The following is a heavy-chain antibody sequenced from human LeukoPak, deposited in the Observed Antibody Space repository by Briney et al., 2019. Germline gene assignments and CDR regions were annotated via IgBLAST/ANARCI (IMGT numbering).Heavy chain of an antibody. D-gene: IGHD3-22*01. V-gene: IGHV3-74*01. CDR3: AKDKTYYYDSSGYSHPGYYFDY. CDR1: GFTFSGHW. Sequence: GGSLRLSCAASGFTFSGHWMHWVRQVPGKGLVWVSRINTDGRTTNYADSVKGRFTISRDNSKNTLYLQMSSLRAEDTAVYYCAKDKTYYYDSSGYSHPGYYFDYWGQGTLVTVSS. J-gene: IGHJ4*02. CDR2: INTDGRTT.